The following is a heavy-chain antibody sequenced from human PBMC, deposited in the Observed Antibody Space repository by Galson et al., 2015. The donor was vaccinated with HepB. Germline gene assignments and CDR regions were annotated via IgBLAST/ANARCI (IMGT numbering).Heavy chain of an antibody. J-gene: IGHJ6*02. D-gene: IGHD3-3*01. V-gene: IGHV3-30*18. Sequence: SLRLSCAASGFTFSSYGMHWVRQAPGKGLEWVAVISYDGGNKYYVDSVKGRFTISRDNSKNTLYLQMNSLRAEDTAVYYCAKAPGYDFWSGYYSYYGMDVWGQGTTVTVSS. CDR2: ISYDGGNK. CDR3: AKAPGYDFWSGYYSYYGMDV. CDR1: GFTFSSYG.